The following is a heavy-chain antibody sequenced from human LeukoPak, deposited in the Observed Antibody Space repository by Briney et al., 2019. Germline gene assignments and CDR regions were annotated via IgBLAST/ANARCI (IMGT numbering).Heavy chain of an antibody. CDR3: VRDDDYESDDMWYDALDV. CDR2: IRQDGIRQ. J-gene: IGHJ3*01. Sequence: GGSLRLSCAGSGFMFSKYWMTWVRQAPEKGLEWVANIRQDGIRQYYLDSVEGRFSMSRDNAQNSLFLQMNNLRVEDTAIYYCVRDDDYESDDMWYDALDVWGPGTRVTVSS. CDR1: GFMFSKYW. D-gene: IGHD3-22*01. V-gene: IGHV3-7*01.